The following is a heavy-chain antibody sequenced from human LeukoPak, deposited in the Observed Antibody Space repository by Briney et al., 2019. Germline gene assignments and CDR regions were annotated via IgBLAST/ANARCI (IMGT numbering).Heavy chain of an antibody. Sequence: ASAKVSCKASGYTFTSYYMHWVRPAPGQGLEWMGIINPSGGSTSKAQKFQGRVTMTRDTSTSTVYMELSSLRSEDTAVYYCARGALTDYYYYYGMDVWGQGTTVTVSS. CDR1: GYTFTSYY. J-gene: IGHJ6*02. CDR2: INPSGGST. V-gene: IGHV1-46*01. CDR3: ARGALTDYYYYYGMDV.